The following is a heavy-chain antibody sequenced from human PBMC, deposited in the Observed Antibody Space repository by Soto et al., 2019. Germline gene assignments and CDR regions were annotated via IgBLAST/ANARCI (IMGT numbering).Heavy chain of an antibody. J-gene: IGHJ5*02. Sequence: SGTLSLTCTVSGDSMTGSSYYWGWIRQPPGQGLEGIGSIYYSERTSYNSGSTYYSPSLKSRVTISGDTSKSQFSLKLSSVTAADTAVYYCARHTRNQFDPWGQGTLVTVSS. V-gene: IGHV4-39*01. CDR1: GDSMTGSSYY. CDR3: ARHTRNQFDP. CDR2: IYYSERTSYNSGST.